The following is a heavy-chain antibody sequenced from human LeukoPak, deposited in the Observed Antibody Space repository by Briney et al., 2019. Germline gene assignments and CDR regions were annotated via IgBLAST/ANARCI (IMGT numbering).Heavy chain of an antibody. CDR1: GFIFSNYW. Sequence: RGSLRLSCAASGFIFSNYWMHWLRRVPGKGLVWVSRINGDGSSTTYADSVKGRFTISRDNAKNTLYLQMNSLRAEDTAVYYCARVGYSYGSPSRYYYMDVWGKGTTVTVSS. V-gene: IGHV3-74*01. J-gene: IGHJ6*03. D-gene: IGHD5-18*01. CDR2: INGDGSST. CDR3: ARVGYSYGSPSRYYYMDV.